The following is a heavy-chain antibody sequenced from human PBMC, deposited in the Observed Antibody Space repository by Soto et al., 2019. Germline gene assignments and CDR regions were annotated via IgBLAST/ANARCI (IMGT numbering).Heavy chain of an antibody. D-gene: IGHD3-3*01. Sequence: GGSLRLSCAASGFTFSSYAMSWVRQAPGKGLEWVSAISGSGGSTYYADSVKGRFTISRDNSKNTLYLQMNSLRAEDTAVYYCAKDGGGYDFWSGYAPYYYYMDVWGKGTTVTVSS. J-gene: IGHJ6*03. CDR3: AKDGGGYDFWSGYAPYYYYMDV. V-gene: IGHV3-23*01. CDR2: ISGSGGST. CDR1: GFTFSSYA.